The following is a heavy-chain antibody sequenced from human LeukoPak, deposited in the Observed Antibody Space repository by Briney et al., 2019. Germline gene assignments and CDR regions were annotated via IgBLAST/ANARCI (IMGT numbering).Heavy chain of an antibody. D-gene: IGHD6-13*01. V-gene: IGHV4-59*08. CDR2: IYYSGST. Sequence: SETLSLTCTVSGGSISNYYWSWIRQPPGKGLEWIGYIYYSGSTNYNPSLKGRVTISVDTSKNQFSLKLGSVTAADTAVCYCARHGRGAAAGSDYWGQGTLVTVSS. J-gene: IGHJ4*02. CDR1: GGSISNYY. CDR3: ARHGRGAAAGSDY.